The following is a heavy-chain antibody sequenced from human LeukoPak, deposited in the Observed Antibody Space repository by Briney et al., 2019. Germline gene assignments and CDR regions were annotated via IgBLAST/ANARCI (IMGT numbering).Heavy chain of an antibody. CDR1: GGSISSYY. J-gene: IGHJ6*02. CDR2: IYTSGST. V-gene: IGHV4-4*07. CDR3: ARDGDIVVVPAALSGMYYYYGMDV. Sequence: LVTLSLTCTVSGGSISSYYWSWIRQAAGKGLEWIGRIYTSGSTNYNPSLKSRVTMSVDTSKNQFSQKLSSVTAADTAVYYGARDGDIVVVPAALSGMYYYYGMDVWGQGTTVTVSS. D-gene: IGHD2-2*01.